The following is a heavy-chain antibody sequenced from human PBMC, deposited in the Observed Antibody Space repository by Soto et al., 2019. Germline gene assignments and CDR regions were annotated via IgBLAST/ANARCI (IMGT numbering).Heavy chain of an antibody. J-gene: IGHJ5*02. CDR2: VYYSGST. CDR3: ARVPGP. CDR1: GGSISSYY. Sequence: SETLSLTCSVSGGSISSYYWSWIRQPPGKGLEWIGYVYYSGSTTYNPSLKSRVTISVDTSKNHFSLKLSSVTAADTAVYYCARVPGPWGQGTLVTVSS. V-gene: IGHV4-59*12.